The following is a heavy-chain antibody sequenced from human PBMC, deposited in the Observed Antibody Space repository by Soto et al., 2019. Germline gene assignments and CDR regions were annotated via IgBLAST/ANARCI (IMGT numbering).Heavy chain of an antibody. CDR3: ARDLLAVARTNWFDP. V-gene: IGHV1-46*01. D-gene: IGHD6-19*01. CDR1: GYTFTSYY. J-gene: IGHJ5*02. CDR2: INPSGGST. Sequence: GASVKVSCKASGYTFTSYYMHWVRQAPGQGLEWMGIINPSGGSTSYAQKFQGRVTMTRDTSTSTVYMELSSLRSEDTAVYYCARDLLAVARTNWFDPWGQGTLVTVSS.